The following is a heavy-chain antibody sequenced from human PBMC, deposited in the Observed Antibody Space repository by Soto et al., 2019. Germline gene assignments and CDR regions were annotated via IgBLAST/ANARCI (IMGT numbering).Heavy chain of an antibody. V-gene: IGHV3-30*18. CDR2: ISSDGSNK. Sequence: HPGGSLRLPCAASGFTFSSYGMHWLRQAPGEGMERVAVISSDGSNKYYGDPVKGRFTISRDNSETTLYLQMNGLGAEDTATYYCAKLRSSSWTQYAFDIWGHGTMVTVSS. D-gene: IGHD6-13*01. J-gene: IGHJ3*02. CDR3: AKLRSSSWTQYAFDI. CDR1: GFTFSSYG.